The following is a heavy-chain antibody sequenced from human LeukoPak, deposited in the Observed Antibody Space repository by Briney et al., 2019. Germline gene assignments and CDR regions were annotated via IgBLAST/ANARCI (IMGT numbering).Heavy chain of an antibody. Sequence: GESLKISCKGSGYSFTTYWIGWVRQMPGKVLECMGIIYPGDSDTRYSPSFQGQVTISADKSFSTAYLQWSSLKASDTAMYYCARHETGPYFDYWGQGTLVTVSS. CDR1: GYSFTTYW. D-gene: IGHD3-9*01. J-gene: IGHJ4*02. CDR3: ARHETGPYFDY. CDR2: IYPGDSDT. V-gene: IGHV5-51*01.